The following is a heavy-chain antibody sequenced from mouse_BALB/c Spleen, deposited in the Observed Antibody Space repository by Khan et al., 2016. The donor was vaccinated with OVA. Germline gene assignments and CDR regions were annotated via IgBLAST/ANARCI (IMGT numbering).Heavy chain of an antibody. D-gene: IGHD2-4*01. CDR3: ARVGESCDYDIYYAMDY. Sequence: VQLQQSGAEIVKPGASVKLSCTASGFNIKDTSMHWVKQRPEQGLEWIGRIDPANGNTKYAPKFQGKATISADTSSNTAYLQLSSLTSEDTAVYYYARVGESCDYDIYYAMDYWGQGTSVTVSS. CDR1: GFNIKDTS. V-gene: IGHV14-3*02. J-gene: IGHJ4*01. CDR2: IDPANGNT.